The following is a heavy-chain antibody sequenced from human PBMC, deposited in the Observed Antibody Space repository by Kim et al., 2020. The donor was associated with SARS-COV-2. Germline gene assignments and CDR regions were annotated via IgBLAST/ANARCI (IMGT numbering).Heavy chain of an antibody. Sequence: GGSLRLSCAASGFTFSSYSMNWVRQAPGKGLEWVSSISSSSSYIYYADSVKGRFTISRDNAKNSLYLQMNSLRAEDTAVYYCARDHDTGGYYYGMDVWGQGTTVTVSS. CDR3: ARDHDTGGYYYGMDV. V-gene: IGHV3-21*01. J-gene: IGHJ6*02. D-gene: IGHD3-10*01. CDR2: ISSSSSYI. CDR1: GFTFSSYS.